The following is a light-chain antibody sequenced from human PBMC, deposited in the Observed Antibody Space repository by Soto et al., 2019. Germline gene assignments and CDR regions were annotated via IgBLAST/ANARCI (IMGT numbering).Light chain of an antibody. V-gene: IGLV2-14*01. CDR2: DVS. Sequence: QSALTQPASVSGSPGQSITISCTGTSSDVGGYNYVSWYQQHPGKAPKLMIYDVSNRPSGVSNRFSGSKSGNTASLTISGLQAEDEADYYCSSYTSSSTLGVVFGGGTKRNVL. J-gene: IGLJ2*01. CDR1: SSDVGGYNY. CDR3: SSYTSSSTLGVV.